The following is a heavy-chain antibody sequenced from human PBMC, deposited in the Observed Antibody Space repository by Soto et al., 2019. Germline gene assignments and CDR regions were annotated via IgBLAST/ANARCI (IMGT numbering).Heavy chain of an antibody. CDR1: GGSFISYI. CDR2: SIPIQGRA. D-gene: IGHD3-3*01. CDR3: ARGFGWSGYYGMDV. V-gene: IGHV1-69*08. Sequence: SVKVSCKASGGSFISYIFTWVRQAPGQGLEWMGRSIPIQGRADYALKFQDRVTITADRSTRTVYMELRSLRSEDTAVYYCARGFGWSGYYGMDVWGKGTTVTVSS. J-gene: IGHJ6*04.